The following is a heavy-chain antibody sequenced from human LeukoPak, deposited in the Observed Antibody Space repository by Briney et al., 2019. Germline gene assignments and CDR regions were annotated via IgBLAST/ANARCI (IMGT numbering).Heavy chain of an antibody. Sequence: GASVKVSCKASGYTFTSYGISWVRQAPGQGLEWMGWISAYNGNTNYAQKLQGRVTMTTDTSTSTAYMELRSLRSDDTAVYYCARDHAEYSSPLIGYWGQGTLVTVSS. CDR1: GYTFTSYG. J-gene: IGHJ4*02. V-gene: IGHV1-18*01. CDR2: ISAYNGNT. CDR3: ARDHAEYSSPLIGY. D-gene: IGHD6-6*01.